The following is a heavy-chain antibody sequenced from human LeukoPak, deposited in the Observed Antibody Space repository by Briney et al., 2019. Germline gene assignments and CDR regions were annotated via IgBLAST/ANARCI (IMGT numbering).Heavy chain of an antibody. CDR2: ISSSSSYI. CDR1: GFTFSSYS. D-gene: IGHD2-2*01. Sequence: GGSLRLSCAASGFTFSSYSMNWVRQAPGKGLEWVSSISSSSSYIYYADSVKGRFTISRDNAKNSLYLQMNSLRAEDTAVYYCARVRRDIVVVPAAIKAGWFDPWGQGTLVTVSS. J-gene: IGHJ5*02. V-gene: IGHV3-21*01. CDR3: ARVRRDIVVVPAAIKAGWFDP.